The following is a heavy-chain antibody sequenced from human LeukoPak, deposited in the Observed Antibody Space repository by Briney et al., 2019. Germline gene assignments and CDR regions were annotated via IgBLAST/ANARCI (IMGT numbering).Heavy chain of an antibody. Sequence: PTETLSLTCTVSGGSISSYYWSWIRQPPGKGLEWIGYFYYSGSTNYNPSLKSRVTISVDTSKNEFSLNLRSVTAADTAVYYCARTAGIAVAGSRQYFDYWGQGMLVTVSS. D-gene: IGHD6-19*01. CDR1: GGSISSYY. J-gene: IGHJ4*02. CDR3: ARTAGIAVAGSRQYFDY. V-gene: IGHV4-59*08. CDR2: FYYSGST.